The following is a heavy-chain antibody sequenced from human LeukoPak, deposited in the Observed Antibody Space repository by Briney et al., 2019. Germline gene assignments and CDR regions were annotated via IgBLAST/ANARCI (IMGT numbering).Heavy chain of an antibody. CDR3: ANLWGLRCYY. J-gene: IGHJ4*02. V-gene: IGHV4-59*08. CDR1: GGSISSYY. CDR2: IYYSGST. Sequence: SETQSLTCTVSGGSISSYYWSWIRQPPGRGLEWIGYIYYSGSTNYNPSLKSRVTISVDTSKNQFSLKLSSVTAADTAVYYCANLWGLRCYYWGQGTLVTVSS. D-gene: IGHD4-17*01.